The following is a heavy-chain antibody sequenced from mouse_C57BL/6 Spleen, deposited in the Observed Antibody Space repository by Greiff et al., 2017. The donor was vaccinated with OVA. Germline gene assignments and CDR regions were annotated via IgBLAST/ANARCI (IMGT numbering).Heavy chain of an antibody. J-gene: IGHJ2*01. D-gene: IGHD1-1*01. CDR2: IDPSDSYT. CDR3: ARREGVVAPFDY. CDR1: GYTFTSYW. V-gene: IGHV1-50*01. Sequence: QVQLQQPGAELVKPGASVKLSCKASGYTFTSYWMQWVKQRPGQGLEWIGEIDPSDSYTNYNQKFKGKATLTVDTSSSTAYMQLSSLTSEDSAVYYCARREGVVAPFDYWGQGTTLTVSS.